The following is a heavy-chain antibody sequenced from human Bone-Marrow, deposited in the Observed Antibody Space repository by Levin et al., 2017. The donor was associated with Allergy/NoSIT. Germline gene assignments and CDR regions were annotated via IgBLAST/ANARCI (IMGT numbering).Heavy chain of an antibody. CDR1: GGSFSGYY. D-gene: IGHD5-18*01. Sequence: SQTLSLTCAVYGGSFSGYYWSWIRQPPGKGLEWIGEINHSGSTNYNPSLKSRVTISVDTSKNQFSLKLSSVTAADTAVYYCASYSYGDDYWGQGTLVTVSS. V-gene: IGHV4-34*01. CDR2: INHSGST. J-gene: IGHJ4*02. CDR3: ASYSYGDDY.